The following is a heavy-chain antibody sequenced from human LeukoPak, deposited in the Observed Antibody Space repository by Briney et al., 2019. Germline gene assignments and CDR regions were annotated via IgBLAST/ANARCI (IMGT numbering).Heavy chain of an antibody. CDR2: INPNSGGT. V-gene: IGHV1-2*02. D-gene: IGHD3/OR15-3a*01. CDR1: GYTFTDYY. Sequence: ASVKVSCKPSGYTFTDYYVHWVRQAPGQGLEWMGWINPNSGGTNYAQKFQGRVTMTRDTSISTAYMELSRLRSDDTAVYYCARGMDTGDYYYGMDVWGQGTTVTVSS. CDR3: ARGMDTGDYYYGMDV. J-gene: IGHJ6*02.